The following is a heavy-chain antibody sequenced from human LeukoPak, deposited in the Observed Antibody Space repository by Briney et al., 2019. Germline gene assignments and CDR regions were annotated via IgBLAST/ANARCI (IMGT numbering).Heavy chain of an antibody. Sequence: SETLSLTCAVYGASLSGYYWSWIRQPPGKGREWVGEINQSGSTNYNPSLKSRVTISVDTSKNQFSLKLSSVTAADTAVYYCAGNLVGASLGRGYYYGMDVWGQGTTVTVSS. J-gene: IGHJ6*02. V-gene: IGHV4-34*01. D-gene: IGHD1-26*01. CDR2: INQSGST. CDR1: GASLSGYY. CDR3: AGNLVGASLGRGYYYGMDV.